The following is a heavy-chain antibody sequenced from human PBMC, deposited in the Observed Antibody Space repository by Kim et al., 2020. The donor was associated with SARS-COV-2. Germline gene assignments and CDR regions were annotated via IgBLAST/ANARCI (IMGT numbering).Heavy chain of an antibody. J-gene: IGHJ4*02. Sequence: GGSLRLSCAASGFTFSSYAMHWVRQAPGKGLEWVAVISYDGSNKYYADSVKGRFTISRDNSKNTLYLQMNSLRAEDTAVYYCARGNYYDSSGYYYWGQGT. CDR3: ARGNYYDSSGYYY. CDR1: GFTFSSYA. V-gene: IGHV3-30*04. CDR2: ISYDGSNK. D-gene: IGHD3-22*01.